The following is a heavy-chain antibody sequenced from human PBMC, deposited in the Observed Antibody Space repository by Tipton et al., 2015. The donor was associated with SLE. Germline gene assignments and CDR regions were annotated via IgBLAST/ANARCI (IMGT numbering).Heavy chain of an antibody. Sequence: AGLVKPSGTLSLTCAVYGGSFSGYYWGWIRQPPGKGLEWIGEINHSGSTKYNPSLKSRVTISVDTSKNQFSLKLTSVTAADTAVYYCARKIEAVVKHYFDYWGQGPLVAVSS. V-gene: IGHV4-34*01. CDR3: ARKIEAVVKHYFDY. CDR2: INHSGST. CDR1: GGSFSGYY. J-gene: IGHJ4*02.